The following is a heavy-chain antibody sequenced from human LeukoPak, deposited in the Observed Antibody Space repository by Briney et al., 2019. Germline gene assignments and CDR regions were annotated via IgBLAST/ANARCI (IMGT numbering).Heavy chain of an antibody. D-gene: IGHD3-22*01. CDR2: ITAYNGNT. Sequence: ASVKVSCKASGYTFTSYGISWVRQAPGQGLEWMGWITAYNGNTNYAQKLQGRATMTIDTSTSTAYMELRSLRSDDTAVYYCARRTHYYDNSGYKDYYYYYYMDVWGKGTTVTVSS. CDR1: GYTFTSYG. CDR3: ARRTHYYDNSGYKDYYYYYYMDV. J-gene: IGHJ6*03. V-gene: IGHV1-18*01.